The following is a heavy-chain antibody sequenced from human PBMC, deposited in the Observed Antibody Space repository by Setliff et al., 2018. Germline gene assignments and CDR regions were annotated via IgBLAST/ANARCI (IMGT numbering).Heavy chain of an antibody. J-gene: IGHJ4*02. D-gene: IGHD3-22*01. Sequence: SETLSLTCTVSGYSISSGYIWGWIRQPPGKGLEWVGSIYHSGSTYYNPSLKSRVTISVDTSKNQFSLKLSSVTAADTAVYYCARESRYYYDNLGTLDYWGQGTLVTVSS. CDR3: ARESRYYYDNLGTLDY. CDR2: IYHSGST. CDR1: GYSISSGYI. V-gene: IGHV4-38-2*02.